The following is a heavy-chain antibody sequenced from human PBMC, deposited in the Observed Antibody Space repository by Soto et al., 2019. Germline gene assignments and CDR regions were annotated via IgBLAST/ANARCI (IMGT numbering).Heavy chain of an antibody. CDR3: ARDLDGSGSYYTDF. CDR1: GYAFSHYG. CDR2: IGAYNGKT. Sequence: ASVKVSCKASGYAFSHYGISWVRLAPGQGLEWMGWIGAYNGKTNYAQKLQGRVTTTTGTSTSTAYMELRSLRSDDTAVYYCARDLDGSGSYYTDFWGQGTLVTVSS. V-gene: IGHV1-18*01. D-gene: IGHD3-10*01. J-gene: IGHJ4*02.